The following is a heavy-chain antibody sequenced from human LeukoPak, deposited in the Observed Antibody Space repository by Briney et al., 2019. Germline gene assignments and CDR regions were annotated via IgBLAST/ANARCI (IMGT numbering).Heavy chain of an antibody. CDR1: GGSISSGSYY. D-gene: IGHD4-11*01. CDR3: ARGLPYNDAFDI. J-gene: IGHJ3*02. V-gene: IGHV4-61*02. CDR2: IYTSGST. Sequence: SETLSLTCTVSGGSISSGSYYWSWIRQPAGKGLEWIGRIYTSGSTNYNPSLKSRVTISVDTSKNQFSLKLSSVTAADTAVYYCARGLPYNDAFDIWGQGTMVTVSS.